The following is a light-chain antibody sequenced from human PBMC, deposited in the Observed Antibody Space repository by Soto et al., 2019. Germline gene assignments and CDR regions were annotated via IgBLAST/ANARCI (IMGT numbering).Light chain of an antibody. CDR2: DAS. CDR1: QGISSA. V-gene: IGKV1D-13*01. CDR3: QQFKNYPLT. J-gene: IGKJ4*01. Sequence: AIQLTQSPSSLSASVGDRVTITCRASQGISSALAWYQQKPGKAPRLLIYDASSLESGVPSRFSGSGSGTDFTLTINNLQPEDFATYYCQQFKNYPLTFGVGTKVEIK.